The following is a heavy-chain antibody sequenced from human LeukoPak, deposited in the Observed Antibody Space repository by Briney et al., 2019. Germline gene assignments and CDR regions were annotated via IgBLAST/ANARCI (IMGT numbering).Heavy chain of an antibody. CDR1: GGSISSYY. J-gene: IGHJ5*02. Sequence: SETLSLTCTVSGGSISSYYWSWIRQPAGKGLEWIGYIFYSGSTNYNPSLKSRVTISVDTSKNQFSLKLSSVTAADTAVYYCARGVGRRPILRYFDWPSPNWFDPWGQGTLVTVSS. V-gene: IGHV4-59*12. CDR3: ARGVGRRPILRYFDWPSPNWFDP. D-gene: IGHD3-9*01. CDR2: IFYSGST.